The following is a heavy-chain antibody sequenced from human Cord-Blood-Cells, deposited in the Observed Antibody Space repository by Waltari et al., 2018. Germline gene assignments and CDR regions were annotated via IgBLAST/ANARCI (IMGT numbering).Heavy chain of an antibody. J-gene: IGHJ5*02. CDR3: ARVVVVLYNWFDP. CDR2: INAGNGNT. CDR1: GYTFTSYA. D-gene: IGHD2-15*01. Sequence: QVQLVQSGAEVKKPGASVKVSCKASGYTFTSYAMHWVRQAPGQRLEWMGWINAGNGNTKYSQKFQGRVTITRDTSASTAYMELSSLRSEDTAVYYCARVVVVLYNWFDPWGQGTLVTVSS. V-gene: IGHV1-3*01.